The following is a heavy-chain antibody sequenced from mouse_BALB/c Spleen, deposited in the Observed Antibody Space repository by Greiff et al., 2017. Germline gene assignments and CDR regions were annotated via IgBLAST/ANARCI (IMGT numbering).Heavy chain of an antibody. V-gene: IGHV1-4*01. CDR2: INPSSGYT. Sequence: VKLVESGAELARPGASVKMSCKASGYTFTSYTMHWVKQRPGQGLEWIGYINPSSGYTNYNQKFKDKATLTADKSSSTAYMQLSSLTSEDSAVYYCAKIYYDYDGFAYWGQGTLVTVSA. CDR1: GYTFTSYT. D-gene: IGHD2-4*01. CDR3: AKIYYDYDGFAY. J-gene: IGHJ3*01.